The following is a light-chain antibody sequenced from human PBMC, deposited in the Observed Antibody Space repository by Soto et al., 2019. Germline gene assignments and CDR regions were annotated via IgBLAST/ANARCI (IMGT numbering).Light chain of an antibody. CDR3: SSYAGPSVSMV. V-gene: IGLV2-23*02. CDR1: SSDVGSYNS. J-gene: IGLJ2*01. CDR2: EVN. Sequence: QSVLTQPASVSGSPGQSITISCTGTSSDVGSYNSVSWYQQHPDKVPKLMIYEVNKRPSGVSDRFSGSKSGNTASLTISGLQAEDEADYSCSSYAGPSVSMVFGGGTKLTVL.